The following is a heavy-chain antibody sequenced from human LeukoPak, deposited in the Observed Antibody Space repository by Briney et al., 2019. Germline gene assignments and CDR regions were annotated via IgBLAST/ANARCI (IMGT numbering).Heavy chain of an antibody. J-gene: IGHJ6*02. CDR3: ARQPTTLYYGMDV. Sequence: HGESLKISCEGSGFSFSNYWIAWVRQMPGKGLECMGIIYPGDSDTRYSPSFQGQVTISADKSTNTAYSQWGSLKASDTAMYYCARQPTTLYYGMDVWGQGTTVTVSS. V-gene: IGHV5-51*01. D-gene: IGHD1-14*01. CDR2: IYPGDSDT. CDR1: GFSFSNYW.